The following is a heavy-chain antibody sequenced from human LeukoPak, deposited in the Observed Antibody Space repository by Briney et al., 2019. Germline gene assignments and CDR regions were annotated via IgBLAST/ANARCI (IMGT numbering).Heavy chain of an antibody. Sequence: ASVKVSCKVSGYTLTELSMHWVRQAPGKGLEWMGGFDPEDGETIYAQKFQGRVTMTEDTSTVTAYMELSSLRSEDTAVYYCATARITMGRSYWYFDLWGRGTLVTVSS. CDR1: GYTLTELS. D-gene: IGHD3-10*01. CDR3: ATARITMGRSYWYFDL. V-gene: IGHV1-24*01. CDR2: FDPEDGET. J-gene: IGHJ2*01.